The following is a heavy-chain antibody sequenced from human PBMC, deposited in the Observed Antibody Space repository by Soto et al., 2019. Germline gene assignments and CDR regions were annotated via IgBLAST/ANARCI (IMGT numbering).Heavy chain of an antibody. CDR3: ARDEGAALGFQY. V-gene: IGHV1-46*01. J-gene: IGHJ4*02. CDR1: GYTFTDSY. Sequence: QVQLVQSGAEVKEPGASVTVSCKASGYTFTDSYIHWVRQAPGQGLEWMGVLNPDGGSTTYIKKFQGRVTLTRDMSTSTVHMVLSALRSDDPATYYCARDEGAALGFQYWGQGTPVNVFS. CDR2: LNPDGGST. D-gene: IGHD6-25*01.